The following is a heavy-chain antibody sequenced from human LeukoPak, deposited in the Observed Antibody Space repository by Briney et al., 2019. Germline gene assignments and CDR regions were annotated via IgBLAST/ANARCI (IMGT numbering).Heavy chain of an antibody. Sequence: HPGGSLRLSCAASGFTFDDYTMHWVRQAPGRGLEWVSGITSDSGTVDYADSVRGRFTISRDNTKNSLYLQMNSLRAEDTAVYYCARDPVEDCSGDHCWNWFDPWGQGTLVTVSS. CDR1: GFTFDDYT. V-gene: IGHV3-9*01. J-gene: IGHJ5*02. CDR3: ARDPVEDCSGDHCWNWFDP. CDR2: ITSDSGTV. D-gene: IGHD2-15*01.